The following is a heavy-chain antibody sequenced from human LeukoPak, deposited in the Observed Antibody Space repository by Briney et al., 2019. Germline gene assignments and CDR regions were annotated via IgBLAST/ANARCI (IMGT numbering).Heavy chain of an antibody. Sequence: SETLSLTCTVSGVSVTSTDYQWGWIRQPPGKGLEWIGEIYHSGSTNYNPSLKSRVTISVDKSKNQFSLKLSSVTAADTAVYYCARVTNYWYFDLWGRGTLVTVSS. CDR1: GVSVTSTDYQ. V-gene: IGHV4-39*07. CDR3: ARVTNYWYFDL. CDR2: IYHSGST. J-gene: IGHJ2*01.